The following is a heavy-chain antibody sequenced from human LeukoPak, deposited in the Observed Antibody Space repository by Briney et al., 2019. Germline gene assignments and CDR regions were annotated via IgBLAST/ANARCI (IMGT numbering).Heavy chain of an antibody. CDR2: INHSGST. V-gene: IGHV4-34*01. CDR3: ARDEGGAASGY. D-gene: IGHD1-26*01. CDR1: GGSFSGYY. Sequence: SETLSLTCAVYGGSFSGYYWSWIRQPPGKGLEWIGEINHSGSTNYNPSLKSRVTISVDTSKNQFSLKLSSVTAADTAVYYCARDEGGAASGYWGQGTLVTVSS. J-gene: IGHJ4*02.